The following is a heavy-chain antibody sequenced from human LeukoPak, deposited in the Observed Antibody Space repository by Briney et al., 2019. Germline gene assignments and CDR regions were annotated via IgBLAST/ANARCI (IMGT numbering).Heavy chain of an antibody. CDR2: IRSSGSPI. CDR1: GFTFSSYS. CDR3: ARVAVGATRVDFDY. J-gene: IGHJ4*02. D-gene: IGHD1-26*01. Sequence: PGGSLRLSCAAPGFTFSSYSITWVRQAPGKGLEWISYIRSSGSPIYYADSVRGRFTISKDNAKNSLYLQMNSLRDEDTAVYYCARVAVGATRVDFDYWGQGTLVTVSS. V-gene: IGHV3-48*02.